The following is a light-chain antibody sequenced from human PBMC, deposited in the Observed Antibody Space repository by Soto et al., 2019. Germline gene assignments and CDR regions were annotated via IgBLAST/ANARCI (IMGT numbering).Light chain of an antibody. J-gene: IGKJ1*01. CDR3: QQYSSSRT. V-gene: IGKV3-20*01. CDR1: QSVSSNH. Sequence: EIVLTQSPATLSLSPGERATVSCRASQSVSSNHLAWYQQKPGQAPRLLIYGGSSRATGIPVRFSGSGSETDFTLTITRLEPEDFAVYYCQQYSSSRTFGQGTKVDI. CDR2: GGS.